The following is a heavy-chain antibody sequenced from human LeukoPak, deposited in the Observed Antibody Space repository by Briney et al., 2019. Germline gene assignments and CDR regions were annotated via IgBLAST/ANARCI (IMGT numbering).Heavy chain of an antibody. CDR3: ARGPIQLWIHNAMDV. V-gene: IGHV3-49*04. Sequence: GGSLRLSCTGSGFTFGDHAMSWVRQAPGKGLEWVGRIRSKAYRGTTEYAASVKGRFTISRDDSASIAYLQMNSLRTEDTAVYYCARGPIQLWIHNAMDVWGQGTTVTVSS. CDR1: GFTFGDHA. CDR2: IRSKAYRGTT. J-gene: IGHJ6*02. D-gene: IGHD5-18*01.